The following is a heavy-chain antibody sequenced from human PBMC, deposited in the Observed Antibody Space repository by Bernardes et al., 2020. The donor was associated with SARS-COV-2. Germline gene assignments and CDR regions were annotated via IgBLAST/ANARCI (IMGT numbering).Heavy chain of an antibody. J-gene: IGHJ4*02. CDR1: GDSISRNF. D-gene: IGHD4-17*01. CDR3: ARLPGYGDYVDY. Sequence: TLSLTCTVSGDSISRNFWGWIRQPAGKGLEWIGRIYSGWSTNYNPSLESRVTMSADTSKNLLSLKLNSVTAADTAMYYCARLPGYGDYVDYWGQGTLVVVSS. CDR2: IYSGWST. V-gene: IGHV4-4*07.